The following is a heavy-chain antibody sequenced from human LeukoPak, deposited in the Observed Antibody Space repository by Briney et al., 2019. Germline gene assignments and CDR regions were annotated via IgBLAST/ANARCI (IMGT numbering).Heavy chain of an antibody. CDR1: GGSISSYC. V-gene: IGHV4-59*08. J-gene: IGHJ4*02. CDR3: ARSRGRNTAMVTFFDY. D-gene: IGHD5-18*01. Sequence: SETLSLTCTVSGGSISSYCWSWIRQPPGKGLEWIGYIYYSGSTNYNPSLKSRVTISVDTSRNQFSLKLSSVTAADTAVYYCARSRGRNTAMVTFFDYWGQGTLVTVSS. CDR2: IYYSGST.